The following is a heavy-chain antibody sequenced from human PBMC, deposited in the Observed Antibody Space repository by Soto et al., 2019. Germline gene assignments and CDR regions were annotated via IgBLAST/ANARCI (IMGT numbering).Heavy chain of an antibody. CDR3: TRGARGYCTSTSCPYFDY. CDR1: GFTFGDYA. J-gene: IGHJ4*02. CDR2: LRNKAYGGTT. V-gene: IGHV3-49*03. Sequence: GGSLRLSCTASGFTFGDYAMGWFRQAPGKGLEWVAFLRNKAYGGTTEYAASVKGRFTISRDDSKSIAYLQMNSLKTEDTAVYYCTRGARGYCTSTSCPYFDYWGQGTLVTVSS. D-gene: IGHD2-2*01.